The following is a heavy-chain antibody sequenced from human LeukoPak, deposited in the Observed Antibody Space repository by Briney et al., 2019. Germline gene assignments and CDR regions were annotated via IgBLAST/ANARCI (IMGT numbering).Heavy chain of an antibody. V-gene: IGHV4-59*08. CDR2: IYYSGST. CDR1: GASISSYY. CDR3: ARRPSYSYNFDY. J-gene: IGHJ4*02. D-gene: IGHD5-18*01. Sequence: SETLSLTCSVSGASISSYYWSWIRQPTGKGLEWIGYIYYSGSTNYNPSLKSRVTISVDTSKNQFSLKLSSVTAADTAVYYCARRPSYSYNFDYWGQGILVTVSS.